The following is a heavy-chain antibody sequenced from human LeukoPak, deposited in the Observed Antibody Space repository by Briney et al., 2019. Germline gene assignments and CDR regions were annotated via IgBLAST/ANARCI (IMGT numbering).Heavy chain of an antibody. CDR3: TTYVMVRGTLRFDY. V-gene: IGHV3-15*01. CDR2: IKSKTDGGTT. D-gene: IGHD3-10*01. Sequence: PGGSLRLSCAASGFTFSSYSMNWVRQAPGKGLEWVGRIKSKTDGGTTDYAAPVKGRFTIARDDSKNTLYLQMNSLKTEDTAVYYCTTYVMVRGTLRFDYWGQGTLVTVSS. CDR1: GFTFSSYS. J-gene: IGHJ4*02.